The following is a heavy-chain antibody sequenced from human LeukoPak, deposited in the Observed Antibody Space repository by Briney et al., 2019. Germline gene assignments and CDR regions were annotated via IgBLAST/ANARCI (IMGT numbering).Heavy chain of an antibody. CDR1: GGSFSGYY. Sequence: PSETLSLTCAVYGGSFSGYYWSWIRQPQATGQERNGEMSHNGRTSYNPSLKSRVTISVDTSKNQFSLRLSSVTAADTAVYDCVGSNYDNWFDPWGQGTLVSVSS. CDR2: MSHNGRT. CDR3: VGSNYDNWFDP. J-gene: IGHJ5*02. V-gene: IGHV4-34*01. D-gene: IGHD3-10*01.